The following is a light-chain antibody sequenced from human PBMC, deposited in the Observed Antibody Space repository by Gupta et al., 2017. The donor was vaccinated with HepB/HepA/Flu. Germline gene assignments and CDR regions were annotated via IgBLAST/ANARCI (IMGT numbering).Light chain of an antibody. CDR1: TGAVTSRYP. Sequence: QTVVPHAPSLTVSPGGIVALTCASSTGAVTSRYPPNWFQQKTGQAPRALLYTTTNKHSCTPSRFSGSLLGGKAVLTLSDVQPEDEAEYYCLLWYGSACVFGGGTKLTVL. CDR2: TTT. V-gene: IGLV7-43*01. CDR3: LLWYGSACV. J-gene: IGLJ3*02.